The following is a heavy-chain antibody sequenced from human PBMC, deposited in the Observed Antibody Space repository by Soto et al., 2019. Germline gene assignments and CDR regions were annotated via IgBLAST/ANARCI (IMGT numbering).Heavy chain of an antibody. Sequence: TSETLSLTCTVSGGSISSSNFHWWSWVRQPPGKGLEWIGYIYYSGSTNYNPSLKSRVTISVDTSKNQFSLKLSSVTAADTAVYYCARGTNWGQGTLVTVSS. CDR1: GGSISSSNFH. CDR3: ARGTN. V-gene: IGHV4-61*01. J-gene: IGHJ4*02. CDR2: IYYSGST.